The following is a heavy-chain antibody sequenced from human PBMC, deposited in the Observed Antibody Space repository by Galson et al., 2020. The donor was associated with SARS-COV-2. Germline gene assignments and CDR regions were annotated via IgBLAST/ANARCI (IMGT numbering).Heavy chain of an antibody. D-gene: IGHD4-17*01. CDR1: GGSISSYY. J-gene: IGHJ5*02. CDR2: IYYSGST. CDR3: ARLDYGDYWGWFDP. Sequence: ASETLSLTCTVSGGSISSYYWSWIRQPPGKGLEWIGYIYYSGSTNCNPSLKSRVTISVDTSKNQFSLKLSSVTAADTAVYYCARLDYGDYWGWFDPWGQGTLVTVSS. V-gene: IGHV4-59*08.